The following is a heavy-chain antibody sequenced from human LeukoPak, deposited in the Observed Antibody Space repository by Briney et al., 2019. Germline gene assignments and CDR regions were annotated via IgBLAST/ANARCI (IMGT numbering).Heavy chain of an antibody. Sequence: GGSLRLSCAASGFTFNSYAMSWVRQAREKGLEWVATISGSGGGTYYADSVKGRFTISRDDSKNTLYLQMNSLRAEDTAVYYCAKDLGRYRNNYFDYWGQGTLVTVFS. V-gene: IGHV3-23*01. CDR3: AKDLGRYRNNYFDY. D-gene: IGHD1-26*01. J-gene: IGHJ4*02. CDR1: GFTFNSYA. CDR2: ISGSGGGT.